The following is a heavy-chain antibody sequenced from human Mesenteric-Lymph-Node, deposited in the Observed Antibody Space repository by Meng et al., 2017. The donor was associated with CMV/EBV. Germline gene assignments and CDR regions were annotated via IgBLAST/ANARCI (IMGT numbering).Heavy chain of an antibody. Sequence: GSLRLSCTVSGGSISSSSYYWSWIRQSPGKGPEWIASMYYSGSTFYNPSLKGRVTISVDTSKNQFSLKLSFVTAADTAVYYCARHGDLYDFWSGYGRFDPWGQGTLVTVSS. J-gene: IGHJ5*02. V-gene: IGHV4-39*01. D-gene: IGHD3-3*01. CDR1: GGSISSSSYY. CDR3: ARHGDLYDFWSGYGRFDP. CDR2: MYYSGST.